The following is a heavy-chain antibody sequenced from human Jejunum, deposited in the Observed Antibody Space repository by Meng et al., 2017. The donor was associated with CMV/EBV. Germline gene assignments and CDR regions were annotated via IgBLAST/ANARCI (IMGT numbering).Heavy chain of an antibody. CDR3: ARGDYDFWGGY. Sequence: SSGFNFRNYELNWVRQAPGQGLEWIAYISSSGNDLNYADSVKGRFTISRDNAKNSLYLQMDSLRAEDTAVYYCARGDYDFWGGYWGQGTVVTVSS. CDR1: GFNFRNYE. D-gene: IGHD3-3*01. J-gene: IGHJ4*02. CDR2: ISSSGNDL. V-gene: IGHV3-48*03.